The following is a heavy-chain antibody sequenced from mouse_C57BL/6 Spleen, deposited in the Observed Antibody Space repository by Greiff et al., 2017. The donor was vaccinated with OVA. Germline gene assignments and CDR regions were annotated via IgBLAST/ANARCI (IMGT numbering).Heavy chain of an antibody. V-gene: IGHV1-85*01. CDR1: GYTFTSYE. CDR3: ARYGNSYAMDY. J-gene: IGHJ4*01. Sequence: VQLQQSGAELVKPGASVKLSCKASGYTFTSYEMNWVKQRPGQGLEWIGMIYPSNGSTKYNEKFKGKATLTVDTSSSTAYMELHSLTSEDSAVYFCARYGNSYAMDYWGQGTSVTVSS. CDR2: IYPSNGST. D-gene: IGHD2-10*02.